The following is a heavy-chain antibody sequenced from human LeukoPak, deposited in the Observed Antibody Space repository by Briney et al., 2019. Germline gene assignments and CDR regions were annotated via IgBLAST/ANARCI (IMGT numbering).Heavy chain of an antibody. CDR1: GFTCSSFE. Sequence: HTGGSLRLXCAASGFTCSSFEMNWVRRAPGKGLESVSFISGSGTTIYYADSVKGRFTISRDNAKNSLVLQMNSLRAEDTAVYYCAGGYGSYSPDYWGQGTLVTVSS. J-gene: IGHJ4*02. D-gene: IGHD1-26*01. V-gene: IGHV3-48*03. CDR2: ISGSGTTI. CDR3: AGGYGSYSPDY.